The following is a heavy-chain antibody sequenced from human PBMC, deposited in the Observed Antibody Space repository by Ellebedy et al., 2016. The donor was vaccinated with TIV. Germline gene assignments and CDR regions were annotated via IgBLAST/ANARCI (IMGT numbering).Heavy chain of an antibody. CDR1: GGSIRNYY. CDR3: AASESADSDY. J-gene: IGHJ4*02. D-gene: IGHD2-2*01. V-gene: IGHV4-59*01. CDR2: MYYSGSS. Sequence: MPSETLSLTCTVSGGSIRNYYCTWIRQPPGKGREWTGPMYYSGSSNYNPSLKSRATMSIDTSKNQFSLKMSSVTAADTAVYYCAASESADSDYWGPGTLVTVSS.